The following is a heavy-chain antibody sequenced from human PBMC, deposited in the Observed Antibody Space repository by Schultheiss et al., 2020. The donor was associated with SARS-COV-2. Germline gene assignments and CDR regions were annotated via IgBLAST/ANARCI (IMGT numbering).Heavy chain of an antibody. Sequence: GGSLRLSCAASGFTFSNYAIHWVRQAPGKGLEWVAVISYDGRNKYYADSLKGRFTISRDNSKNTLYLQMSSLRAEDTAVYYCVKLAYCGGDCHFWYFDLWGRGTLVTVSS. CDR3: VKLAYCGGDCHFWYFDL. CDR2: ISYDGRNK. CDR1: GFTFSNYA. V-gene: IGHV3-30*15. D-gene: IGHD2-21*02. J-gene: IGHJ2*01.